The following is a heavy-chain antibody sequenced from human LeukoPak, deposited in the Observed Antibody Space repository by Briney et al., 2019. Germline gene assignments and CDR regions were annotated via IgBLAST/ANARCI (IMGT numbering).Heavy chain of an antibody. D-gene: IGHD3-10*01. J-gene: IGHJ4*02. CDR2: ISAYNGNT. CDR3: ARRWFGGKGFDY. V-gene: IGHV1-18*04. Sequence: ASVKVSCKASGYTFTGYYMHWVRQAPGQGLEWMGWISAYNGNTNYAQKLQGRVTMTTDTSTSTAYMELRSLRSDDTAVYYCARRWFGGKGFDYWGQGTLVTVSS. CDR1: GYTFTGYY.